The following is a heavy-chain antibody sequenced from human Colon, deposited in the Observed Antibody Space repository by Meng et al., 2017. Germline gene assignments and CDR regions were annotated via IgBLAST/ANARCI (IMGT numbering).Heavy chain of an antibody. J-gene: IGHJ4*01. CDR3: ARDDDGSGHWRFYFDY. V-gene: IGHV3-7*01. CDR2: MKEDGGEI. Sequence: GESLKISCAASGFTFSNYWMSWVYQAPGKGLEWVANMKEDGGEIYYVDSVKGRFTISRDNAKNSLYLQMNSLRAEETAVYYCARDDDGSGHWRFYFDYWGQGTRVTVSS. D-gene: IGHD3-22*01. CDR1: GFTFSNYW.